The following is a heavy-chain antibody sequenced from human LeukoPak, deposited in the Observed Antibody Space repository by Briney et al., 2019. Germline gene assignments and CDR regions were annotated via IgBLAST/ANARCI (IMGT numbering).Heavy chain of an antibody. V-gene: IGHV3-48*03. CDR1: GFSFSTCE. CDR2: ISRSSSTI. J-gene: IGHJ4*02. CDR3: AREMPTTYYFDY. D-gene: IGHD1-1*01. Sequence: GGSLRLSCAASGFSFSTCEMIWVRQAPGKGPEWISYISRSSSTIYYADSVKGRFTISRDNAKNSLFLQMNSLGAEDTAVYFCAREMPTTYYFDYWGQGTLVTVSS.